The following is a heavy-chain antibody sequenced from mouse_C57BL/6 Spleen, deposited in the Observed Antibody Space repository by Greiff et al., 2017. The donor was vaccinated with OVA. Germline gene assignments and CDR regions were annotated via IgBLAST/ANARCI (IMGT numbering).Heavy chain of an antibody. D-gene: IGHD3-3*01. CDR2: IWTGGGP. CDR3: ARTPGDGWYFDV. Sequence: VQLQQSGPGLVAPSQSLSITCTVSGFSLTSYAISWVRQPPGKGLEWLGVIWTGGGPNYYSALKSRLSISKDNSKSQVFLKMNSLQADDTARDYRARTPGDGWYFDVWGTGTTVTVSS. J-gene: IGHJ1*03. V-gene: IGHV2-9-1*01. CDR1: GFSLTSYA.